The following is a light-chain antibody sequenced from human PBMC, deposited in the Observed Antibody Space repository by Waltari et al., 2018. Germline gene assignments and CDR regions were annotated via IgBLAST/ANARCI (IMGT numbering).Light chain of an antibody. CDR2: GAS. Sequence: EIVMTQSPATLSVSPGERATLSCSASQRVSSNLAWYQQKRGQAPRLLIYGASTRATGIPARFSGSGSGTEFTLTISSMQSEDFAVYYCQQYNNWPLTVGGGTKVEIK. V-gene: IGKV3-15*01. CDR1: QRVSSN. J-gene: IGKJ4*01. CDR3: QQYNNWPLT.